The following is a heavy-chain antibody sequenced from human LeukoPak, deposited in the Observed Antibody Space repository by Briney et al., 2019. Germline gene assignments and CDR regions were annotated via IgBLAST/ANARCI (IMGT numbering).Heavy chain of an antibody. J-gene: IGHJ4*02. V-gene: IGHV1-18*01. CDR1: GGTFSSYA. CDR2: ISVYNVNT. CDR3: ARDEIFGVGTHFDY. Sequence: ASVKVSCKASGGTFSSYAISWVRQAPGQGLEWMGWISVYNVNTNYAQKFQGRVTMTRDTSTNTVYMDLTSLTSDDTAVYFCARDEIFGVGTHFDYWGQGTLVIVSS. D-gene: IGHD3-3*01.